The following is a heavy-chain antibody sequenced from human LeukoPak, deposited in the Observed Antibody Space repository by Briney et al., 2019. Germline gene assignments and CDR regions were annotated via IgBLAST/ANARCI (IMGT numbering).Heavy chain of an antibody. Sequence: GGSLRLSCAASGFTFSSYGMHWLRQAPGKGLEWVAVIWYDGSNKYYADSVKGRFTISRDNSKNTLYLQMNSLRAEDTAVYYCAKADTYYYYYMDVWGKGTTVTVSS. CDR2: IWYDGSNK. V-gene: IGHV3-33*06. D-gene: IGHD5-18*01. CDR3: AKADTYYYYYMDV. J-gene: IGHJ6*03. CDR1: GFTFSSYG.